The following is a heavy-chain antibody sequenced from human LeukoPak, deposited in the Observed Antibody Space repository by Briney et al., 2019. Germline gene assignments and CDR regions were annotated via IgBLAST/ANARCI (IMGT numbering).Heavy chain of an antibody. CDR3: ARIIRPTNMAPYCDY. V-gene: IGHV3-7*01. J-gene: IGHJ4*02. CDR2: IKEDESEK. Sequence: PGGSLRLSCAASGFTFSAYWMSWVRQVPGKGLEWVANIKEDESEKYYVDSVKGRFTISRDNAKNSLYLQMNSLRAEDTAVYYCARIIRPTNMAPYCDYWGQGTLVSVSS. CDR1: GFTFSAYW. D-gene: IGHD5-24*01.